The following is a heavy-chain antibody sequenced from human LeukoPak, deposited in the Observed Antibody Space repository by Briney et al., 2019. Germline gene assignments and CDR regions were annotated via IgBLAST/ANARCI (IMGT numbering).Heavy chain of an antibody. V-gene: IGHV3-43*02. J-gene: IGHJ4*02. Sequence: PGGTLRFYGAGSGFTGYDFDRQWVRPAPGMGLEGGFHLSGGGGRSSHADSVKGRLTRARAISKTSLYLQMHSLRTEDTALYYCATDIGGYSYAADYWGQGTLVTVSS. CDR2: LSGGGGRS. CDR3: ATDIGGYSYAADY. CDR1: GFTGYDFD. D-gene: IGHD5-18*01.